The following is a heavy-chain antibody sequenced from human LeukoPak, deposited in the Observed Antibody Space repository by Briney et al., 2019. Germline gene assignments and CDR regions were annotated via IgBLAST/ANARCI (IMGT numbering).Heavy chain of an antibody. V-gene: IGHV3-23*01. J-gene: IGHJ4*02. D-gene: IGHD3-10*01. CDR1: GITLSNYG. CDR3: AKRGVVIRAVIIVGFHKEAYYFDY. CDR2: ISDSGGST. Sequence: QSGGFLRLSCAVSGITLSNYGMSWVRQAPGKGLEWVAGISDSGGSTNYADSVKGRFTISRDNPKNTLYLQMNSLRAEDTAVYFCAKRGVVIRAVIIVGFHKEAYYFDYWGQGALVTVSS.